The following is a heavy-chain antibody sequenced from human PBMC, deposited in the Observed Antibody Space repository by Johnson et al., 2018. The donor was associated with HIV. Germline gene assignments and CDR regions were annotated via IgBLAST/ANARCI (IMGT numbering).Heavy chain of an antibody. CDR2: ISSSGSTI. CDR3: ARDQRRSSWYTEGEKVGNAFDI. V-gene: IGHV3-11*04. Sequence: QVQLVESGGGLVKPGGSLRLSCAASGFTFSDYYMSWIRQAPGKGLEWVSYISSSGSTIYHAYSVKGRFTISRDNAKNSLYLQMNSLRAEDTAVYYCARDQRRSSWYTEGEKVGNAFDIWGQGTMVTVSS. CDR1: GFTFSDYY. D-gene: IGHD6-13*01. J-gene: IGHJ3*02.